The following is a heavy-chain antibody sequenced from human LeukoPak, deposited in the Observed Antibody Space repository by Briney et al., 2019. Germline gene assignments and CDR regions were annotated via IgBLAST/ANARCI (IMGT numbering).Heavy chain of an antibody. Sequence: ASVKVSCKASGYTFTGYYMHWVRQAPGQGLEWMGWINPNSGGTNYAQKFQGRVTMTRDTSISTAYMELSRLRSDDTAVYYCARGRILQGYYYYCGMDVWGQGTTVTVSS. J-gene: IGHJ6*02. CDR3: ARGRILQGYYYYCGMDV. CDR1: GYTFTGYY. CDR2: INPNSGGT. D-gene: IGHD2-15*01. V-gene: IGHV1-2*02.